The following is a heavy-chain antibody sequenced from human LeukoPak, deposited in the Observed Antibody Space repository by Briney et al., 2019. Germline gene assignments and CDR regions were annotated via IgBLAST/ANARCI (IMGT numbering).Heavy chain of an antibody. CDR1: GFSFRNYA. V-gene: IGHV3-23*01. Sequence: QPGGSLRLSCAASGFSFRNYAMSWVRQAPGKGLDWVSGISASGGSTYYADSVKGRFTISRDNGKNSLYLQMNSLRDEDTAVYFCARGATVTSPFDYWGQGTLVTVSS. J-gene: IGHJ4*02. CDR3: ARGATVTSPFDY. CDR2: ISASGGST. D-gene: IGHD4-17*01.